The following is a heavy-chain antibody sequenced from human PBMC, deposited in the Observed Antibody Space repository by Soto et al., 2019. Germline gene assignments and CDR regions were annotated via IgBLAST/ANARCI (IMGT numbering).Heavy chain of an antibody. J-gene: IGHJ6*02. V-gene: IGHV1-46*01. CDR1: GYTFSNYY. CDR2: INPNGGST. D-gene: IGHD3-3*01. CDR3: ARDGWFSALRIPFGLDV. Sequence: QVQLVQSGAEVKKPGASVTVSCKATGYTFSNYYIHWVRQAPGQGLDWMGIINPNGGSTTYAQKCQVRVTITRDTSTNTVYMELSSLTSEDTTLYYCARDGWFSALRIPFGLDVWGQGTTVTVSS.